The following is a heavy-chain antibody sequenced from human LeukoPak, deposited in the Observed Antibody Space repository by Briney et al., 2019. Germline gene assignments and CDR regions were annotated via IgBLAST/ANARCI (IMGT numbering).Heavy chain of an antibody. D-gene: IGHD6-13*01. V-gene: IGHV4-39*07. J-gene: IGHJ3*02. Sequence: PSETLSLTCTVSGGSISSSSYYWGWIRQPPGKGLEWIGSVFYSGSTFYNPSLKSRVTISVDTSKNQFSLKLTSVTAADTAVYYCARGKILYTAAAGNDAFDIWGQGTMVTVSS. CDR2: VFYSGST. CDR3: ARGKILYTAAAGNDAFDI. CDR1: GGSISSSSYY.